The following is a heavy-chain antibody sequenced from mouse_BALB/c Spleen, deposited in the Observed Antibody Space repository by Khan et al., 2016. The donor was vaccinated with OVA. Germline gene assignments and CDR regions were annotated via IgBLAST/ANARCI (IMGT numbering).Heavy chain of an antibody. V-gene: IGHV5-6*01. Sequence: EVHLVESGGDLVKPGGSLKLSCAASGFIFSSYSMSWVRQTPDKRLEWVATISSGGDYTYYPDNVKGRFTISRDNAKNTLYLQMNSLKSEDTAMYYCASHLTGSFAYWAKGLWSLSLQ. J-gene: IGHJ3*01. CDR3: ASHLTGSFAY. D-gene: IGHD4-1*01. CDR2: ISSGGDYT. CDR1: GFIFSSYS.